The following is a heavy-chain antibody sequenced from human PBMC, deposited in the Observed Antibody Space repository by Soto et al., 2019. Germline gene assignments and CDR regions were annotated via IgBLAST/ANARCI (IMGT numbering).Heavy chain of an antibody. CDR3: ARLYCSGGSCWSDYFDY. J-gene: IGHJ4*02. Sequence: SETLSLTCTVSGGSISSYYWSWIRQPPGKGLEWIGYIYYGGSTNYNPSLKSRVTISVDTSKNQFSLKLSSVTAADTAVYYCARLYCSGGSCWSDYFDYWGQGTLVTVSS. D-gene: IGHD2-15*01. CDR2: IYYGGST. CDR1: GGSISSYY. V-gene: IGHV4-59*01.